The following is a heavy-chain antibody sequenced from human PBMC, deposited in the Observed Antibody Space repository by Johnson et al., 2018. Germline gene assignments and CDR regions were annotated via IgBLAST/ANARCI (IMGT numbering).Heavy chain of an antibody. CDR2: IVPIFHRP. CDR3: ARGPERGSYRLGNAFDI. D-gene: IGHD3-16*01. CDR1: GGTFSTYA. V-gene: IGHV1-69*01. J-gene: IGHJ3*02. Sequence: QVQLGEAGAEVKGHGSSVRVSCRASGGTFSTYAISWVRQDPGQGLEWMGGIVPIFHRPDYAQNFQGRVSITADASTNTVHLELSPLRSADTAVYYFARGPERGSYRLGNAFDIWGQGTLVTVSS.